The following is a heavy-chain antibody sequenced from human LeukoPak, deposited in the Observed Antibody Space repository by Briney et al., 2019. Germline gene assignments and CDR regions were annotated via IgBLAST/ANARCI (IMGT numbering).Heavy chain of an antibody. D-gene: IGHD3-9*01. CDR1: GYTFTSYA. V-gene: IGHV1-3*01. Sequence: ASVKVSCKASGYTFTSYAMHWVRQAPGQRLEWMGWINAGNGNTKYSQKFQGRVTITRDTSASTAYMELSSLRSEDTAVYYCARSPNVEYDILTGQYYYYYGMDVWGQGTTVTVSS. J-gene: IGHJ6*02. CDR3: ARSPNVEYDILTGQYYYYYGMDV. CDR2: INAGNGNT.